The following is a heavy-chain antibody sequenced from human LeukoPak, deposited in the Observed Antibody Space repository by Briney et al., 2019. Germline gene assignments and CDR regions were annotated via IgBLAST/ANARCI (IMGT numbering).Heavy chain of an antibody. V-gene: IGHV4-34*01. Sequence: SETLSLTCAVYGGSFSGYYWSWIRQPPGKGLEWIGEINHSGSTNYNPSLKSRVTISVDTSKYQFSLKLSSVTAADTAVYYCARDKRPSSGYYYFDYWGQGTPVTVSS. CDR2: INHSGST. D-gene: IGHD3-22*01. CDR1: GGSFSGYY. J-gene: IGHJ4*02. CDR3: ARDKRPSSGYYYFDY.